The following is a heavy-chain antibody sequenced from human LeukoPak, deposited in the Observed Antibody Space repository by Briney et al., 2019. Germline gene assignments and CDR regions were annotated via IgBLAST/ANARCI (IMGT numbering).Heavy chain of an antibody. D-gene: IGHD2-2*02. Sequence: SETLSLTCTVSGGSVSSYSWSWIRQPPGKGLEWIGYFYYSGSTNYNPSLKSRVTISVDTSKSQFSQNLTSVTAADTAVYYCARTRSQAISAQYFDYWGQGTLVTVSS. V-gene: IGHV4-59*08. CDR3: ARTRSQAISAQYFDY. CDR1: GGSVSSYS. J-gene: IGHJ4*02. CDR2: FYYSGST.